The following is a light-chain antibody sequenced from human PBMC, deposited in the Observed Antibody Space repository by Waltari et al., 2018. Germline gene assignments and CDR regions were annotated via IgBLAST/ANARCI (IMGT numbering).Light chain of an antibody. J-gene: IGKJ4*01. CDR3: QQYNNWSL. CDR1: QSVGSN. CDR2: GAS. Sequence: EIVMTQSPATLSVSPGESATLSCRASQSVGSNLAWYQQKPGQAPRLLIYGASTRVTGIPARFSGSGSGTEFTLIISSLQSEDFAVYYCQQYNNWSLFGGGTKVEIK. V-gene: IGKV3-15*01.